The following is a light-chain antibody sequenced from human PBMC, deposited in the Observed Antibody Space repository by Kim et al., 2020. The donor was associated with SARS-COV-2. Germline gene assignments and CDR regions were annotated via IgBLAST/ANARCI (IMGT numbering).Light chain of an antibody. Sequence: EIVMTQSPATLSVSPGERATLSCRASQSVSSSLAWYQQKPGQAPRLLLYGTSTRATDIPARFSGSGSETEFTLTISSLQSEDFAVYFCQQYYNWPRTFGQGTKLEI. CDR1: QSVSSS. CDR2: GTS. V-gene: IGKV3-15*01. CDR3: QQYYNWPRT. J-gene: IGKJ2*01.